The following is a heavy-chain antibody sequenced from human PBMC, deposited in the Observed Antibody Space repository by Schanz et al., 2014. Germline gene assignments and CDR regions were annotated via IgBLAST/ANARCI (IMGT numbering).Heavy chain of an antibody. CDR2: IAYSGST. D-gene: IGHD2-15*01. CDR1: GSDIRGFH. Sequence: QVQLQESGPGQVRPSETLSLTCTVSGSDIRGFHWSWIRQSPVKGLEWIGYIAYSGSTNYNPSLQSRVTIAQDTTQSQIYMRLTTVSTADTAMYYSARVGRNSDGVTTKIDAWGQGTLDTVAA. J-gene: IGHJ5*02. V-gene: IGHV4-59*13. CDR3: ARVGRNSDGVTTKIDA.